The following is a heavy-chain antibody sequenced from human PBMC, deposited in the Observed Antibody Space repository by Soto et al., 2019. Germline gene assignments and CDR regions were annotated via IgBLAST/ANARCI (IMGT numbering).Heavy chain of an antibody. CDR2: IYYSGST. CDR3: ARAGIAVAGEIDY. V-gene: IGHV4-61*01. J-gene: IGHJ4*02. D-gene: IGHD6-19*01. Sequence: PSETVSLTCTVSGGSVSSGSYYWSWIRQPPGKGLEWIGYIYYSGSTNYNPSLKTRVTISVDTSKNQFSLKLSSVTAADTAVYYCARAGIAVAGEIDYWGQGTLVTVSS. CDR1: GGSVSSGSYY.